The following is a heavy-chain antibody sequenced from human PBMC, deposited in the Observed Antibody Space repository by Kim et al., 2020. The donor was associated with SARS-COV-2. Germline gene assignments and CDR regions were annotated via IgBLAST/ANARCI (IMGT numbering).Heavy chain of an antibody. CDR3: ARLDLSIDQYNYDLDV. D-gene: IGHD2-15*01. V-gene: IGHV4-39*01. CDR1: GGSVNSPSHY. J-gene: IGHJ6*01. Sequence: SETLSLTCTVSGGSVNSPSHYWAWIRQPPGKGLEWIGTVYYSGITYYIPSLSDRVTMSVDSSKNQFSLTLSFVTAADTAVYFCARLDLSIDQYNYDLDVWGQGTKVTVPS. CDR2: VYYSGIT.